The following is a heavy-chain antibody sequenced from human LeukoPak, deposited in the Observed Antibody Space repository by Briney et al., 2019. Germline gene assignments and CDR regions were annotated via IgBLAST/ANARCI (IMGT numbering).Heavy chain of an antibody. V-gene: IGHV3-21*01. D-gene: IGHD4-23*01. CDR3: ARTTVVTLIDY. CDR1: GFTFSGSS. CDR2: ISSSSSYI. Sequence: GGSLRLSCAASGFTFSGSSMSWVRQAPGKGLEWVSSISSSSSYIYYADSVKGRFTVSRDNAKNSLYQLMNSLRAEDTAVYYCARTTVVTLIDYWGQGTLVTVSS. J-gene: IGHJ4*02.